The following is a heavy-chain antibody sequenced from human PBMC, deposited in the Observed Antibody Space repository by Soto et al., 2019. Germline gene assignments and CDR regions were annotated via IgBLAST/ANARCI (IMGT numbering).Heavy chain of an antibody. V-gene: IGHV1-69*01. CDR1: GGTFSSYA. D-gene: IGHD6-13*01. CDR3: ARTPRAAAGLYYFDY. Sequence: QVQLVQSGAEVKKPGSLVKVSCKASGGTFSSYAISWVRQAPGQGLEWMGGIIPIFGTANYAQKFQGRVTITADESTSTAYMELSSLRSEDTAVYYCARTPRAAAGLYYFDYWGQGTLVTVSS. CDR2: IIPIFGTA. J-gene: IGHJ4*02.